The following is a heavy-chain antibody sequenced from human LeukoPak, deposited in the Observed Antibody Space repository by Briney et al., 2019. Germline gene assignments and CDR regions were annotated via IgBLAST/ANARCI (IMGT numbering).Heavy chain of an antibody. D-gene: IGHD2-2*02. CDR3: AREYPGPFDAFDT. CDR2: ISDSGGTT. V-gene: IGHV3-23*01. J-gene: IGHJ3*02. CDR1: GFTFAGYA. Sequence: GGSLRLSCAASGFTFAGYAMSWVRQAPGKGLEWVSGISDSGGTTYYADSVKGRFTISRDNSKNTLYLQMNSLRAEDTATYYCAREYPGPFDAFDTWGQGAKVTVSS.